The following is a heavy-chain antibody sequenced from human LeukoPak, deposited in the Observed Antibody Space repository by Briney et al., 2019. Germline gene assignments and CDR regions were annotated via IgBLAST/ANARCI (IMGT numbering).Heavy chain of an antibody. J-gene: IGHJ4*02. V-gene: IGHV3-11*01. CDR2: ISSGGSTI. CDR3: ARHLVVATYDY. Sequence: GGSLRHSCAASGFTFSDYYMSWIRQAPGKGLEWVSYISSGGSTIYYADSVKGRFTISRDNAKNSLYLQMNSLRAEDTAVYYCARHLVVATYDYWGQGTLVTVSS. D-gene: IGHD2-21*01. CDR1: GFTFSDYY.